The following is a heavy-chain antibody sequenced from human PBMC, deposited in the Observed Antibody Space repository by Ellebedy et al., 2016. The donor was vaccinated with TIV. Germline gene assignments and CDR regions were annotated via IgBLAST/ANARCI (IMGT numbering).Heavy chain of an antibody. V-gene: IGHV3-21*04. CDR1: GFTFSSYS. J-gene: IGHJ4*02. D-gene: IGHD2-21*01. CDR3: AKAIYSHGLFEY. CDR2: ISSSSSYI. Sequence: GESLKISCAASGFTFSSYSLNWVRQAPGKGLEWVSSISSSSSYIYYADSVKGRFTISRDNAMNSLFLQMNSLRAEDTAVYHCAKAIYSHGLFEYWGQGTLVPVSS.